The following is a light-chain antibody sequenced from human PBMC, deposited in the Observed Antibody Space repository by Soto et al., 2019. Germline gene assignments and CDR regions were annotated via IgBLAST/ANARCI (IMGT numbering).Light chain of an antibody. CDR1: QSLRTG. CDR2: KAS. CDR3: QEYNAYSMT. V-gene: IGKV1-5*03. Sequence: EIPMTQSPSSLSAFVGDRVSIXCRASQSLRTGFAWYQQKPGKAPKLLIYKASTLEHVGPSRFSGSGSGTEFTRSISSLQPDDFGTYYGQEYNAYSMTFGQGTRLEIK. J-gene: IGKJ5*01.